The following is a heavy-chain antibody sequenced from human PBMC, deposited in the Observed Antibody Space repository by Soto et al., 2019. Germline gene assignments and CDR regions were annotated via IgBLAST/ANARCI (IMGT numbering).Heavy chain of an antibody. CDR2: MSGTGGST. CDR1: GFTFSSYA. Sequence: EVQLLESGGGLVQPGRSLRLSCAASGFTFSSYAMNWVRQAPGKGLEWVSAMSGTGGSTYYADSVKGRFTISRDNSKNTLYLQINSRRVVDTAVFYCAKAGFSSGWAPSHFYYWGQGTLVTVSS. CDR3: AKAGFSSGWAPSHFYY. J-gene: IGHJ4*02. D-gene: IGHD6-19*01. V-gene: IGHV3-23*01.